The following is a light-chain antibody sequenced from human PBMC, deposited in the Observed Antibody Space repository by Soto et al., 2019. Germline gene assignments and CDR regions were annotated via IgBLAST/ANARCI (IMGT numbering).Light chain of an antibody. CDR3: QQYYSTPRT. Sequence: DIVMTQSPDSLAVSLGERATINCKSNQSVLYSSNNKNYLSWYQQKPGQPPKLLIYWASTRESGVPDRFSGSGSGTDFTLTISSLQAEDVAVYYCQQYYSTPRTFGLGTKLEIK. CDR2: WAS. CDR1: QSVLYSSNNKNY. J-gene: IGKJ2*02. V-gene: IGKV4-1*01.